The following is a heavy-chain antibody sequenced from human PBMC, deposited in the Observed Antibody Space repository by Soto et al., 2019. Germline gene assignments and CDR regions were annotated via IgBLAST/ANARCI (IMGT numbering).Heavy chain of an antibody. J-gene: IGHJ4*02. CDR1: GGTFSSYA. CDR2: IIPIFGTA. V-gene: IGHV1-69*01. D-gene: IGHD3-10*01. Sequence: QVQLVQSGAEVKKPGSSVKVSCKASGGTFSSYAISWVRQAPGQGLEWMGGIIPIFGTANYAQKFQGRVTITADESTSTAYMELSSLRSEDTAVYSWAREGGGETMVRGVMRYWGQGTLVTVSS. CDR3: AREGGGETMVRGVMRY.